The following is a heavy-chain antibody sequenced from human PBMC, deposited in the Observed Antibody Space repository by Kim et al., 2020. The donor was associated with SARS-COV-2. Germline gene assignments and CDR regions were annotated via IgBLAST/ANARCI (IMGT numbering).Heavy chain of an antibody. Sequence: GGSLRLSCAASGFTFSSYAMSWVRQAPGKGLEWVSVIYSGGSSTYYADSVKGRFTISRDNSKNTLYLQMNSLRAEDTAVYYCAVHNYYDSSGYYQDDAFDIWGQGTMVTVSS. CDR2: IYSGGSST. D-gene: IGHD3-22*01. J-gene: IGHJ3*02. CDR1: GFTFSSYA. CDR3: AVHNYYDSSGYYQDDAFDI. V-gene: IGHV3-23*03.